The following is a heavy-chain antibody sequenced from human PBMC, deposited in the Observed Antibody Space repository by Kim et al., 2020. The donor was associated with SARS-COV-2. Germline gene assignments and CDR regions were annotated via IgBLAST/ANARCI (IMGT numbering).Heavy chain of an antibody. CDR2: ISAYNGNT. D-gene: IGHD3-3*01. J-gene: IGHJ6*02. Sequence: ASVKVSCKASGYTFTSYGISWVRQAPGQGLEWMGWISAYNGNTNYAQKLQGRVTMTTDTSTSTAYMELRSLRSDDTAVYYCARAPTYYDFWSGYYKAGMDVWGQGTTVTVSS. V-gene: IGHV1-18*01. CDR3: ARAPTYYDFWSGYYKAGMDV. CDR1: GYTFTSYG.